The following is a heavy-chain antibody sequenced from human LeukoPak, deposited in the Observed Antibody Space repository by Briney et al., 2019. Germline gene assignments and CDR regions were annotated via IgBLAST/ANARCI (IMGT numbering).Heavy chain of an antibody. Sequence: MASETLSLTCTVSGGSISSYYWSWIRQPPGKRLEWIGYIYYSGSTNYNPSLKSRVTISVDTSKNQFSLKLSSVTAADTAVYYCARHQYSSDGPWFDPWGQGTLVTVSS. V-gene: IGHV4-59*08. CDR1: GGSISSYY. J-gene: IGHJ5*02. D-gene: IGHD6-19*01. CDR3: ARHQYSSDGPWFDP. CDR2: IYYSGST.